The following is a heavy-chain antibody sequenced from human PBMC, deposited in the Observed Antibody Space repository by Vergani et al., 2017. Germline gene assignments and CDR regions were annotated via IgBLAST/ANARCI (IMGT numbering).Heavy chain of an antibody. D-gene: IGHD4-17*01. V-gene: IGHV3-30*03. CDR2: ISYDGSDK. J-gene: IGHJ4*02. CDR3: ARGYTVTNPDY. Sequence: QVQLVESGGGVVQPGRSLRLSCAASGFIFSSYGMHWVRQAPGKGLEWVAVISYDGSDKDYADSVKGRFTISRDNSKNTLYLQMNSLRAEDTAVYYCARGYTVTNPDYWGQGTLVTVSS. CDR1: GFIFSSYG.